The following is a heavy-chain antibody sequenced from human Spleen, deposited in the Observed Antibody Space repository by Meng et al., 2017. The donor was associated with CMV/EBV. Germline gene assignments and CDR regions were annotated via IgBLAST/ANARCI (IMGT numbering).Heavy chain of an antibody. D-gene: IGHD2-2*01. CDR3: ARGARYCSSTSCYYWFDP. CDR2: MNPNSGNT. J-gene: IGHJ5*02. V-gene: IGHV1-8*03. CDR1: YTFTSYD. Sequence: YTFTSYDINWVRQATGQGLEWMGWMNPNSGNTGYAQKFQGRVTITRNTSISTAYMELSSLRSEDTAVYYCARGARYCSSTSCYYWFDPWGQGTLVTVSS.